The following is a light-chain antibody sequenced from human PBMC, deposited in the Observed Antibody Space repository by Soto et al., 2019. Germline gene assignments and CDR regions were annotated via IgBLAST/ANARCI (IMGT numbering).Light chain of an antibody. CDR2: GAS. Sequence: EIVMTQSPATLSVSPGGRATLSCRASQSISDTLAWYQQKPGQAPSLLIYGASTRATGFPARFSGSGSGTDFTLTISSLQSEDFAVYYCQQYNNWPPITFGQGTRLEIK. J-gene: IGKJ5*01. CDR1: QSISDT. V-gene: IGKV3-15*01. CDR3: QQYNNWPPIT.